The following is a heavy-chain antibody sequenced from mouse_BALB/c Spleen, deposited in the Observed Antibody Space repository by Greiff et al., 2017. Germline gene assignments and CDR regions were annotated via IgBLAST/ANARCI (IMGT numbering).Heavy chain of an antibody. CDR1: GYTFTSYW. CDR3: AREGLLFAY. CDR2: INPSNGRT. V-gene: IGHV1S81*02. J-gene: IGHJ3*01. Sequence: QVQLQQSGAELVKPGASVKLSCKASGYTFTSYWMHWVKQRPGQCLEWIGEINPSNGRTNYNEKFKSKATLTVDKSSSTAYMQLSSLTSEDSAVYYCAREGLLFAYWGQGTLVTVSA.